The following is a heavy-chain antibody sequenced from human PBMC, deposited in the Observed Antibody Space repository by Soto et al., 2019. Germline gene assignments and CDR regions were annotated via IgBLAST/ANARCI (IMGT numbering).Heavy chain of an antibody. CDR3: AREWELPLDY. CDR2: ISSSGSTI. V-gene: IGHV3-48*03. CDR1: GFTFSSYE. Sequence: GGSLRLSCAASGFTFSSYEMNWVRQAPGKGLEWVSYISSSGSTIYYADSVKGRFTISRDNAKNSLYLQMNSLRAEDTAVYYCAREWELPLDYWGQGTLVTVSS. D-gene: IGHD1-26*01. J-gene: IGHJ4*02.